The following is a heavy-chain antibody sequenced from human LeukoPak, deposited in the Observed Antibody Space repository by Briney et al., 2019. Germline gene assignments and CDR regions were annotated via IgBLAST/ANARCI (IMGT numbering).Heavy chain of an antibody. CDR3: ARVDGSGSYRAFDI. V-gene: IGHV3-48*01. CDR1: GFTFSSYS. Sequence: GGSLRLSCAASGFTFSSYSMNWVRQAPGKGLEWVSYISSCSSTIYYADSVKGRFTISRDNAKNSLYLQMNSLRAEDTAVYYCARVDGSGSYRAFDIWGQGTMVTVSS. D-gene: IGHD3-10*01. CDR2: ISSCSSTI. J-gene: IGHJ3*02.